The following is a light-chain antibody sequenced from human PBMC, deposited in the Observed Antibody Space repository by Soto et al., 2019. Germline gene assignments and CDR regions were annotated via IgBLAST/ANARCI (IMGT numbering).Light chain of an antibody. J-gene: IGKJ1*01. CDR2: AAS. CDR1: QTISSW. V-gene: IGKV1-5*01. CDR3: RQYDSEST. Sequence: DIQMTQSPSTLSGSVGDRVTITCRASQTISSWLAWYQQKPGKVPKLLIYAASTLQSGVPSRFSGSGSGTDFTLTINNLQPDDFAIYYCRQYDSESTFGQGTKVDIK.